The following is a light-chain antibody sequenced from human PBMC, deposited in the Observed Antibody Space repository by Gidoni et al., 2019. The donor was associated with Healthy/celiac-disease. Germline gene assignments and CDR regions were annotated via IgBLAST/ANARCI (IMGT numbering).Light chain of an antibody. CDR2: GAS. V-gene: IGKV3-20*01. Sequence: EIVLTQSPGTLSLSPGERATLSCRARQSVSSSYLAWYQQKPGQAPRLLSYGASSRATGIPDRFSGSGSGTDFTLTISRLEPEDFAVYYCQQYGSSPGTFGQGTKVEIK. CDR3: QQYGSSPGT. CDR1: QSVSSSY. J-gene: IGKJ1*01.